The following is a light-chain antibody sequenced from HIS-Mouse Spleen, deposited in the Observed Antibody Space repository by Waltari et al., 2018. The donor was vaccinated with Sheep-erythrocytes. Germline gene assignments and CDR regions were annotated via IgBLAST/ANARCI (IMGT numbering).Light chain of an antibody. CDR3: SSYTSSSTYV. CDR1: SSDVGGYNY. J-gene: IGLJ1*01. V-gene: IGLV2-14*01. CDR2: EVS. Sequence: QSALTQPASVSGSPGQSITISCTGTSSDVGGYNYGPWYQHPPGKAPKLMIYEVSNRPSGVSNRFSGSKSGNTASLTISGLQAEDEADYYCSSYTSSSTYVFGTGTKVTVL.